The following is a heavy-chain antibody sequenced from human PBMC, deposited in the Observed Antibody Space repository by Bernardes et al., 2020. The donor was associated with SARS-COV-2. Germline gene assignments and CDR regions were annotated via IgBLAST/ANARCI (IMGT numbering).Heavy chain of an antibody. D-gene: IGHD4-17*01. V-gene: IGHV3-53*01. CDR1: GFTVSNNH. CDR3: AGYGGISY. J-gene: IGHJ4*02. CDR2: LYGVGTT. Sequence: GGSLRLSCVASGFTVSNNHVTWVRQAPGKGLECVSVLYGVGTTFYADSVRGRFTISRDTSKNTVYLQMSSLRADDTATYYCAGYGGISYWGQGTQVNVSS.